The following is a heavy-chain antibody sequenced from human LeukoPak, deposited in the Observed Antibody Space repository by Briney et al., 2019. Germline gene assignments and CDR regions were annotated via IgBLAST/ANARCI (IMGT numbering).Heavy chain of an antibody. D-gene: IGHD6-13*01. Sequence: SETLSLTCTVSGGSISSSSYYWGWIRQPPGKGLEWIGSIYYSGSTYYNPSLKSRVTISVDTSKNQFSLKLSSVTAAGTAVYYCARVAAAGYYFDYWGQGTLVTVSS. CDR3: ARVAAAGYYFDY. V-gene: IGHV4-39*01. CDR2: IYYSGST. CDR1: GGSISSSSYY. J-gene: IGHJ4*02.